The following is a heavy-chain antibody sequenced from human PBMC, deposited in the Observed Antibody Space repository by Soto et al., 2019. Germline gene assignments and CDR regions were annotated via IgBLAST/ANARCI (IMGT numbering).Heavy chain of an antibody. V-gene: IGHV1-69*06. CDR3: TTRDQGRFDH. CDR1: GGTFNTLS. J-gene: IGHJ4*02. Sequence: QVLLVQSGAEGKRPGSSAKVSCKPSGGTFNTLSINWVRQAPGQGLEWVGAIIPLFDSTNYAQKFQDRVTITADKSMDTAYLELNNLRSDDTAVYYCTTRDQGRFDHWGQGTPITVSS. CDR2: IIPLFDST.